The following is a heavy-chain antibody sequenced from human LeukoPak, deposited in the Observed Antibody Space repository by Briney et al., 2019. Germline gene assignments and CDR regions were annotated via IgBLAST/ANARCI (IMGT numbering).Heavy chain of an antibody. J-gene: IGHJ5*02. CDR1: GFTFSSYG. V-gene: IGHV3-30*18. CDR3: AKTIFGVVSRFDP. D-gene: IGHD3-3*01. CDR2: ISYDGSNK. Sequence: GGSLRLSCPAPGFTFSSYGMHWVRQAPGKGLEWVAVISYDGSNKYYADSVKGRFTISRDNSKNTLYLQMNSLRAEDTAVYYCAKTIFGVVSRFDPWGQGTLVTVSS.